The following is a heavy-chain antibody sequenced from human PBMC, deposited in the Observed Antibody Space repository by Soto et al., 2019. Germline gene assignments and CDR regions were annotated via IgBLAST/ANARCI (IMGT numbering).Heavy chain of an antibody. J-gene: IGHJ6*04. Sequence: GRSLRLSCAASGFTVGSQYMSWVRQAPGKGLEWVSLIQSGGPTYYADSVKGRFTISRDTSENTLHLQMDSLRAEDTAVYYCAWDDVVCDGGRGFGVPLEFWGKGSTVPVTS. V-gene: IGHV3-66*01. CDR3: AWDDVVCDGGRGFGVPLEF. CDR1: GFTVGSQY. D-gene: IGHD3-10*01. CDR2: IQSGGPT.